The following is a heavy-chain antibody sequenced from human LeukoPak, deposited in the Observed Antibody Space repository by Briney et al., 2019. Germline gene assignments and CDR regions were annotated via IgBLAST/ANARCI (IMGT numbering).Heavy chain of an antibody. J-gene: IGHJ3*01. Sequence: SETLSLTCSISGVSISRSFYYWGWIRQPPGKRLEWIVNVYYSGGTYYNPSLKSRVSMSVDTSQNQFSLTLTSVTAADTAVYFCARRPNLPADDGDYWRFDVWGQGRRVTVSS. CDR3: ARRPNLPADDGDYWRFDV. D-gene: IGHD4-17*01. CDR2: VYYSGGT. V-gene: IGHV4-39*01. CDR1: GVSISRSFYY.